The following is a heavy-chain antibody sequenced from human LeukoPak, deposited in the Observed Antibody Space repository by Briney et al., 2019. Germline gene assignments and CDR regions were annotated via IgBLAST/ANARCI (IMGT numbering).Heavy chain of an antibody. D-gene: IGHD3-3*01. CDR2: ISGRSDNT. Sequence: GASLRLSCAASGFIFSNYAMYWVRQAPGKGLEWVSAISGRSDNTYYADSVKGRFTLSRDSSKNTLYLQMNSLRADDTAVYYCAKWGDYDVWTGSYVSDFWGQGTLVTVSS. CDR1: GFIFSNYA. CDR3: AKWGDYDVWTGSYVSDF. J-gene: IGHJ4*02. V-gene: IGHV3-23*01.